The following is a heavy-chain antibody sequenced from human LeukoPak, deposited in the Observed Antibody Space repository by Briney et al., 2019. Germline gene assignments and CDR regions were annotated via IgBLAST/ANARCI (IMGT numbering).Heavy chain of an antibody. Sequence: PGGSLRLSCAASGFTFSSYSMNWVRQAPGKGLGWVSSISSSSSYIYYADSVKGRFTISRDNAKNSLYLQMNSLRAEDTAVYYCAREPSQFYYDSSGSTNDAFNIGGKGKRVPVFS. D-gene: IGHD3-22*01. CDR2: ISSSSSYI. J-gene: IGHJ3*02. CDR1: GFTFSSYS. CDR3: AREPSQFYYDSSGSTNDAFNI. V-gene: IGHV3-21*01.